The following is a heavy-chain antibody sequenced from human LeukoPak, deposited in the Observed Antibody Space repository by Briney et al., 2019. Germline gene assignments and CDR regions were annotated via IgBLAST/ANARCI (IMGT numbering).Heavy chain of an antibody. V-gene: IGHV4-38-2*01. CDR3: ARSSSSWFDFDY. D-gene: IGHD6-13*01. CDR2: IYHGGST. Sequence: ASETLSLTCAVSGYSISSGYYWGWIRQPPGKGLEWIGSIYHGGSTYYNPSLKSRVTISVDTSKNQFSQKLSSVTAADTAVYYCARSSSSWFDFDYWGQGTLVTVSS. J-gene: IGHJ4*02. CDR1: GYSISSGYY.